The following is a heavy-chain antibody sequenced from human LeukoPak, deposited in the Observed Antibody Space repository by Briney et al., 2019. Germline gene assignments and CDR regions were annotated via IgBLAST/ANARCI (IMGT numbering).Heavy chain of an antibody. CDR3: ARGKQLARFDY. J-gene: IGHJ4*02. V-gene: IGHV4-31*03. Sequence: TLSLTCTVSGGSISSGGYYWSWIRQLPGKGLEWIGYIYYSGSTYYNPSLKSRVTISVDTSKNQFSLNLSSVTAADTAVYYCARGKQLARFDYWGQGTLVTVSS. CDR2: IYYSGST. D-gene: IGHD6-6*01. CDR1: GGSISSGGYY.